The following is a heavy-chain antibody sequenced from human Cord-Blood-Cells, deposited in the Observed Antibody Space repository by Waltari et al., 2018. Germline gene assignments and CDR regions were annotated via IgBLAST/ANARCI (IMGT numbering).Heavy chain of an antibody. CDR2: IIPILGIA. D-gene: IGHD2-2*01. J-gene: IGHJ4*02. V-gene: IGHV1-69*09. CDR1: GGTFSSSS. CDR3: ALSIVVVPAAIDY. Sequence: QVQLVQSGAEVKKPGSSVKVSCKASGGTFSSSSISWVRQAPGQGLEWMGRIIPILGIANYAQKFQGRVTITADKSTSTAYMELSSLRSEDTAVYYCALSIVVVPAAIDYWGQGTLVTVSS.